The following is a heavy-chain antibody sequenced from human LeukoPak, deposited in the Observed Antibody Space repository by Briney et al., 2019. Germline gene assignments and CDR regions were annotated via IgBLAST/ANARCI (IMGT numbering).Heavy chain of an antibody. J-gene: IGHJ4*02. Sequence: SETLSLTCTVSGGPISSSSYYWGWIRQPPGKGLEWIGSIYYSGSTYYNPSLKSRVTISVDTSKNQFSLKLSSVTAADTAVYYCARGKYVWGSSVDYWGQGTLVTVSS. CDR2: IYYSGST. CDR3: ARGKYVWGSSVDY. CDR1: GGPISSSSYY. D-gene: IGHD3-16*01. V-gene: IGHV4-39*01.